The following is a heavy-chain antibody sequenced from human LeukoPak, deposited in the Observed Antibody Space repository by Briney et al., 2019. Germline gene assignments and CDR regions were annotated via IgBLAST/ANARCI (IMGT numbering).Heavy chain of an antibody. CDR3: AKPGDPIEDYGMDV. Sequence: GGSLRLSCAASGFTVSSNYMSWVRQAPGKGLEWVAVISYDGSNKYYADSVKGRFTISRDNSRNTLYLQMNSLRAEDTAVYYWAKPGDPIEDYGMDVWGQGTTVTVSS. V-gene: IGHV3-30*18. CDR1: GFTVSSNY. D-gene: IGHD4-17*01. CDR2: ISYDGSNK. J-gene: IGHJ6*02.